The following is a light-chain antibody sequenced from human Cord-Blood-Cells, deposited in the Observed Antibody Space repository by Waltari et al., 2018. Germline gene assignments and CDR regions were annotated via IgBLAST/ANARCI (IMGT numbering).Light chain of an antibody. CDR3: QQSYSTAWT. Sequence: DIQMTQPPSPLSASVGDRVTITCRASQSISSYLNWYQQKPGKAPKLLIYAASSLQSGVPSRFSGIGSRTDFTLTISSLQTEEFATYYGQQSYSTAWTFGQGTKVEIK. V-gene: IGKV1-39*01. CDR1: QSISSY. CDR2: AAS. J-gene: IGKJ1*01.